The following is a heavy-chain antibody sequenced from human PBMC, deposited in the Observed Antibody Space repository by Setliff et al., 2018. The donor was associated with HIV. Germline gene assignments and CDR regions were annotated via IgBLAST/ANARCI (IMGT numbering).Heavy chain of an antibody. V-gene: IGHV4-34*10. CDR2: INHSGIT. CDR3: ARSPGGGRLPYFFDF. CDR1: GASFSGYY. Sequence: SETLSLTCAVYGASFSGYYWAWIRQPPERGLEFIGEINHSGITNYNPPLKSRVTLSRDASKNQFFLKLTSVTAADTAIYYCARSPGGGRLPYFFDFWGQGTLVTVSS. J-gene: IGHJ4*02. D-gene: IGHD2-15*01.